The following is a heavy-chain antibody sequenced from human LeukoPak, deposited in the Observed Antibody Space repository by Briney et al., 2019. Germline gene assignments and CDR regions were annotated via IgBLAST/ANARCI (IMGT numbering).Heavy chain of an antibody. D-gene: IGHD6-19*01. Sequence: ASVKVSCKASGYTFTGYYMHWVRQAPGQGLEWMGWINPNSGGTNYAQKFQGRVTMTRDTSISTAYMELSRLRSDDTAVYYCARDLGSGWRGGFWFGPWGQGTLVTVSS. V-gene: IGHV1-2*02. CDR2: INPNSGGT. J-gene: IGHJ5*02. CDR1: GYTFTGYY. CDR3: ARDLGSGWRGGFWFGP.